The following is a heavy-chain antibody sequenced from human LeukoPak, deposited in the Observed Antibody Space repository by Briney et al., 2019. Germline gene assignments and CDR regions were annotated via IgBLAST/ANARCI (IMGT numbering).Heavy chain of an antibody. Sequence: GGSLRLSCAASGFTVSSNYMSWVRQAPGKGLEWISVIYSGGTTYYADSVKGRFTISRDNPNNTLYLQMHSLRAEDTAVYYCARGPVTKFEIWGQGTILTVSS. CDR1: GFTVSSNY. CDR3: ARGPVTKFEI. J-gene: IGHJ3*02. D-gene: IGHD4-17*01. V-gene: IGHV3-53*01. CDR2: IYSGGTT.